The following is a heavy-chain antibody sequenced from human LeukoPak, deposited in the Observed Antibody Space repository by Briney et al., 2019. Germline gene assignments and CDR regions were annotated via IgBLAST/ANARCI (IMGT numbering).Heavy chain of an antibody. CDR1: GGSISTSNYY. D-gene: IGHD4-17*01. J-gene: IGHJ4*02. V-gene: IGHV4-39*07. Sequence: SETLSLTCTVSGGSISTSNYYWGWIRQPPGKGLEWIENIFYSGSTYYSPSLKSRVTISLDTSRNQFSLKLTSVTAADTAVYYCARASHDYGDYSHFDYWGQGTLVTVSS. CDR3: ARASHDYGDYSHFDY. CDR2: IFYSGST.